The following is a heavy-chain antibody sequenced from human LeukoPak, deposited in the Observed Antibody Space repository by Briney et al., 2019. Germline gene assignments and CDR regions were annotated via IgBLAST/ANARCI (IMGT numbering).Heavy chain of an antibody. D-gene: IGHD6-13*01. J-gene: IGHJ4*02. CDR1: GFTFSSCG. CDR3: AKVGHYSSSWDFDY. V-gene: IGHV3-30*02. Sequence: GGSLRLSCAASGFTFSSCGMHWVRQAPGKGREGVAFIRYDGSNKYYADSVKGRFTISRDNSKNTLYLQMNSLRAEDTAVYYCAKVGHYSSSWDFDYWGQGTLVTVSS. CDR2: IRYDGSNK.